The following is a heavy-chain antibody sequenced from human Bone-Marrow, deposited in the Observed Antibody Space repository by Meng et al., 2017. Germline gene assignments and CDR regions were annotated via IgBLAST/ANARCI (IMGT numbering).Heavy chain of an antibody. J-gene: IGHJ2*01. CDR2: INPNSGGT. V-gene: IGHV1-2*06. Sequence: QGQLVQSGAEGKNPGASVKVSCKASGGTFSSYAISWVQQAPGQGLEWMGRINPNSGGTNYAQKFQGRVTMTRDTSISTAYMELSRLRSDDTAVYYCARRRDLGNWYFDLWGRGTLVTVSS. CDR3: ARRRDLGNWYFDL. D-gene: IGHD7-27*01. CDR1: GGTFSSYA.